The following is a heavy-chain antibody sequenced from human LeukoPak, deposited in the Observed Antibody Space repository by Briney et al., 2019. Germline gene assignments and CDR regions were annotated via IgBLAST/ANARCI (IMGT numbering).Heavy chain of an antibody. Sequence: PSETLSLTCTVSGGSISSYYWSWIRQPAGKGLEWIGRIYTSGSTNYNPSLKSRVTMSVDTSKNQFSLKLSSVTAADTAVYYCARDRDYYGSGNYGYVDVWGKGTTVTISS. CDR3: ARDRDYYGSGNYGYVDV. D-gene: IGHD3-10*01. CDR2: IYTSGST. J-gene: IGHJ6*03. CDR1: GGSISSYY. V-gene: IGHV4-4*07.